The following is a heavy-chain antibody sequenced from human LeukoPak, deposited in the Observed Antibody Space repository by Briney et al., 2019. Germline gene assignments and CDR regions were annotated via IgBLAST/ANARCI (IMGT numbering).Heavy chain of an antibody. CDR2: INPNSGDT. CDR1: GYTFTSYD. Sequence: ASVKVSCKASGYTFTSYDISWVRQAPGQGLEWMGWINPNSGDTNYAQKFQGRVTMTRDMSISTAYMELSRLRSDDTAVYYCARLLDYWGQGTLVTVSS. CDR3: ARLLDY. J-gene: IGHJ4*02. V-gene: IGHV1-2*02.